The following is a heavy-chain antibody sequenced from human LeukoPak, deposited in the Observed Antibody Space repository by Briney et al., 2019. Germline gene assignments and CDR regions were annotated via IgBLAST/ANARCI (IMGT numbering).Heavy chain of an antibody. CDR1: GGSFSGYY. V-gene: IGHV4-34*01. CDR2: INHSGST. Sequence: KSSETLSLTCAVYGGSFSGYYWSWIRQPPGKGLEWIGEINHSGSTNYNPSLKSRVTISVDTSKNQFSLKLSSVTAADTAVYYCARGRETTRRFDYWGQGTLVTVSS. CDR3: ARGRETTRRFDY. J-gene: IGHJ4*02. D-gene: IGHD1-1*01.